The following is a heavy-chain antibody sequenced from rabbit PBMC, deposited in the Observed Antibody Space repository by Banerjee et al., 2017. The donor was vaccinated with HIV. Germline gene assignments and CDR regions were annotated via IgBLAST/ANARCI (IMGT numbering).Heavy chain of an antibody. CDR2: IGTGGSGST. Sequence: QEQLEESGGDLVKPEGSLTLTCTASGFDLSTYYYIYWVRQAPGKGLEWIGCIGTGGSGSTYYATWAKGRFTISKTSSTTMTLQMTSLTVADTATYFCARDGGDADWDLWGQGTLVTVS. CDR3: ARDGGDADWDL. D-gene: IGHD2-1*01. J-gene: IGHJ4*01. CDR1: GFDLSTYYY. V-gene: IGHV1S45*01.